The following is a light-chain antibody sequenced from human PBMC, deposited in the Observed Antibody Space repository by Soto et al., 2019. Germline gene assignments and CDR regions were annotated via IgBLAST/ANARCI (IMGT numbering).Light chain of an antibody. CDR2: EVT. CDR3: LSYGGSNNYV. Sequence: QSALTQPASVSASPGQSITISCTGTSSDVGTYDDVSWYRQHPGKGPKLLIYEVTNRPSGVSNRFSGSKSGNTASLTISGLQADDEADYYCLSYGGSNNYVFGTGTQLTVL. J-gene: IGLJ1*01. CDR1: SSDVGTYDD. V-gene: IGLV2-14*01.